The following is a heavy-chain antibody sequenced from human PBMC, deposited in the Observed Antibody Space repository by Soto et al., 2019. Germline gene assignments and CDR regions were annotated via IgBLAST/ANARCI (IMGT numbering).Heavy chain of an antibody. D-gene: IGHD1-1*01. Sequence: QVQLQESGPGLVKPSETLSLTCTVSGGSMSSDSWTWIRQPPGKGLEWIGFTYYSGRSTYNPSLKNRATISHATSENQFSMELTSVTAADTAVYYCARSPLGTAYLHDYHLDVWGEGTTVTVAS. V-gene: IGHV4-59*01. J-gene: IGHJ6*03. CDR1: GGSMSSDS. CDR2: TYYSGRS. CDR3: ARSPLGTAYLHDYHLDV.